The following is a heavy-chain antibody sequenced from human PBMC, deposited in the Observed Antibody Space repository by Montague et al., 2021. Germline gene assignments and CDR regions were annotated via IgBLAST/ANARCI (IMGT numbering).Heavy chain of an antibody. CDR2: ITSGGST. Sequence: SLRLSCAASGFPFSSYAMSWVRQAPGKGLKWVSSITSGGSTYYADSVTGRFTIARDNSKNTLYLQMNSLRAEDTDVYYCTKDQDDYGDYVDWVDTWGQGTLVTVSP. CDR3: TKDQDDYGDYVDWVDT. J-gene: IGHJ5*02. D-gene: IGHD4-17*01. V-gene: IGHV3-23*01. CDR1: GFPFSSYA.